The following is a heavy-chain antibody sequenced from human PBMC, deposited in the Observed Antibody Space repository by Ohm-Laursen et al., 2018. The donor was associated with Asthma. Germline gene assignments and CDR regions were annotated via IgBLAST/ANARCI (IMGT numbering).Heavy chain of an antibody. CDR3: AKDNGYSSSSGLVN. CDR1: GFTFDDYA. V-gene: IGHV3-9*01. D-gene: IGHD6-6*01. CDR2: ISWNSGSI. Sequence: SLRLSCAAFGFTFDDYAMHWVRQAPGKGLEWVSGISWNSGSIGYADSVKGRFTISRDNAKNSLYLQMNSLRPEDTALYYCAKDNGYSSSSGLVNWGQGILVTVSS. J-gene: IGHJ4*02.